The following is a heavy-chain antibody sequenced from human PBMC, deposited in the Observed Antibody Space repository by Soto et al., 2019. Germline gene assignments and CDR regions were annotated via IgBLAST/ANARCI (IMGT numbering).Heavy chain of an antibody. CDR1: GGTFSSYA. Sequence: ASVKVSCKASGGTFSSYAISWVRQAPGQGLEWMGGIIPIFGTANYAQKFQGRVTITADESTSTAYMELSSLRSEDTAVYYCARQSAYGDWGYYYYGMDVWGQGTTVTVSS. CDR3: ARQSAYGDWGYYYYGMDV. D-gene: IGHD4-17*01. J-gene: IGHJ6*02. V-gene: IGHV1-69*13. CDR2: IIPIFGTA.